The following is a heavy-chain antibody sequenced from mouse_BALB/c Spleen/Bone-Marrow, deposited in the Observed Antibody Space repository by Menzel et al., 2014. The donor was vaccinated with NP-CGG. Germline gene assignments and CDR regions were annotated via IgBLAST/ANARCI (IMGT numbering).Heavy chain of an antibody. CDR1: GYTFTSSV. J-gene: IGHJ2*01. Sequence: EVQLQQSGPELVKPGASVKMSCKASGYTFTSSVMHWVKQKPGQGLEWIGYFNPYNDGSKYNEKFKGKATLTSDKSSSPGYMELRRLTSEDSAVYYCAKGGNYRYDFDYWGQGTTLTVSS. CDR3: AKGGNYRYDFDY. CDR2: FNPYNDGS. V-gene: IGHV1-14*01. D-gene: IGHD2-14*01.